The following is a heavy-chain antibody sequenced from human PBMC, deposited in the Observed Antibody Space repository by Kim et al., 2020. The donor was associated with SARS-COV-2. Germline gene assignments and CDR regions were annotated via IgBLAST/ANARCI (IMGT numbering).Heavy chain of an antibody. V-gene: IGHV3-48*03. CDR3: ARGPNYSPFDY. J-gene: IGHJ4*02. CDR2: T. Sequence: TYSPDSVRGRFTISRDNDKNSLYMQMNSLRAEDTAVYYCARGPNYSPFDYWGQGTLVTVSS. D-gene: IGHD4-4*01.